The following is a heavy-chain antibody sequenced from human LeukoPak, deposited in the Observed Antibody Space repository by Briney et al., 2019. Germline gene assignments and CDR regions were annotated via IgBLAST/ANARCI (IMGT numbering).Heavy chain of an antibody. CDR2: IIPIFGTA. CDR3: ARGGYSYGYIYYYGMDV. V-gene: IGHV1-69*13. Sequence: SMKVSCKASGGTFSSYAISWVRQAPGQGLEWIGGIIPIFGTANYAQKFQGRVTITADESTSTAYMELSSLRSEDTAVYYCARGGYSYGYIYYYGMDVWGQGTTVTVSS. J-gene: IGHJ6*02. D-gene: IGHD5-18*01. CDR1: GGTFSSYA.